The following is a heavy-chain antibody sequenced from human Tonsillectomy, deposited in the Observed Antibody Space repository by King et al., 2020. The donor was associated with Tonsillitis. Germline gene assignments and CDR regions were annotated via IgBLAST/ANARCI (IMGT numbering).Heavy chain of an antibody. Sequence: QLVQSGSEVKKPGSSVKVSCRASGGAFIKSAISWVRQAPGQGLEWMGGIIPIFRTTNYAQNFQGRVTITADESTNTAYMELSSLRSEDTARYYCATPASGNLLSRDYYYAMDVWGQGTTVTVSS. CDR1: GGAFIKSA. J-gene: IGHJ6*01. CDR2: IIPIFRTT. D-gene: IGHD3-10*01. CDR3: ATPASGNLLSRDYYYAMDV. V-gene: IGHV1-69*01.